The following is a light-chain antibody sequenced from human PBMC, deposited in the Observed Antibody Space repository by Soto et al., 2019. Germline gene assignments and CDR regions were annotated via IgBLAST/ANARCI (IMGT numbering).Light chain of an antibody. Sequence: AIRMTQSPTSFSASTGDRVTITCRASQDISSYLAWYQQKPGEAPKLLIQAASALQSGVTSRFSGSGSGTELTLTISRLQSEDVATYYCQQYYSNRSFGQGTKVEV. CDR2: AAS. V-gene: IGKV1-8*01. J-gene: IGKJ1*01. CDR3: QQYYSNRS. CDR1: QDISSY.